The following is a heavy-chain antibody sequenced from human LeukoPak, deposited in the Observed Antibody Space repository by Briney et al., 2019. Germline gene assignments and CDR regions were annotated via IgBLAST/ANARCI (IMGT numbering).Heavy chain of an antibody. CDR1: GGSISSCY. Sequence: SETLSLTCTVSGGSISSCYWSWIRQPPGKGLEWIGYIYYSGSTNYNPSLKSRVTISVDTSKNQFSLKLSSVTAADTAVYYCTRGLEYSSGWTPDYYYYMDVWGKGTTVTVSS. J-gene: IGHJ6*03. V-gene: IGHV4-59*08. D-gene: IGHD6-19*01. CDR3: TRGLEYSSGWTPDYYYYMDV. CDR2: IYYSGST.